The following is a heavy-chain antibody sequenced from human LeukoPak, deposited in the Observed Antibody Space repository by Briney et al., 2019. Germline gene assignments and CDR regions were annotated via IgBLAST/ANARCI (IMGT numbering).Heavy chain of an antibody. Sequence: GGSLRLSCAASGFTFSSYSMNWVRQAPGKGLEWVSSISSSSSYIYYADSVKGRFTISRDNAKNSLYLRMNSLRAEDTAVYYCAKDSGIAVDGGVYFDYWGQGTLSPSPQ. V-gene: IGHV3-21*01. CDR1: GFTFSSYS. CDR3: AKDSGIAVDGGVYFDY. D-gene: IGHD6-19*01. J-gene: IGHJ4*02. CDR2: ISSSSSYI.